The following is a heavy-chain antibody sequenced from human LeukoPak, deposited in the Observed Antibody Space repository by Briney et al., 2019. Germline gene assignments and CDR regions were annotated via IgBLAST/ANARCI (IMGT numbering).Heavy chain of an antibody. D-gene: IGHD3-22*01. V-gene: IGHV3-7*01. CDR1: GFTFSSYW. J-gene: IGHJ4*02. CDR2: IKQDGSEK. CDR3: ARDAYSSGYYYFDY. Sequence: GGSLRLSCAASGFTFSSYWMSWVRQAPGKGLEWVANIKQDGSEKYYVDSVKGRFTISRDNAKNSLYLQMNSPRAEDTAVYYCARDAYSSGYYYFDYWGQGTLVTVSS.